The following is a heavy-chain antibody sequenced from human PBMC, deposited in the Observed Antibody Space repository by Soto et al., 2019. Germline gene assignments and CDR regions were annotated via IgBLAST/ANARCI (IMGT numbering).Heavy chain of an antibody. J-gene: IGHJ4*02. CDR1: GDSISSYY. CDR3: ARRAGAVPGRIDL. V-gene: IGHV4-59*08. CDR2: ISYTGST. D-gene: IGHD6-19*01. Sequence: HVQLQESGPGLVKPSETLSLICTVSGDSISSYYWTWIRQPPGKGLEWIGFISYTGSTNYNPSLTSRVTISVDTSKSQLSLKLSSVTAAETAVYYCARRAGAVPGRIDLWCQGTLVTVYS.